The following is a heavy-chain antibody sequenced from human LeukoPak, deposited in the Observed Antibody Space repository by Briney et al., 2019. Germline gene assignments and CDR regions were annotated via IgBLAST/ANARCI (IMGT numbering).Heavy chain of an antibody. Sequence: SETLSLTCAVSGYSTSSGYYWGWIRQPPGKGLEWIGSIYHSGSTYYNPSLKSRVTISVDTSKNQFSLKLSSVTAADTAVYYCARAIVATIIDYGGQGTLVTVSS. CDR3: ARAIVATIIDY. CDR1: GYSTSSGYY. J-gene: IGHJ4*02. V-gene: IGHV4-38-2*01. D-gene: IGHD5-12*01. CDR2: IYHSGST.